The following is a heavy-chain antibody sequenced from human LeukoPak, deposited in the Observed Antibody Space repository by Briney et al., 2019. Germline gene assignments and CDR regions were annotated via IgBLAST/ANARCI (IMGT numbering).Heavy chain of an antibody. CDR1: GYTFTGYY. Sequence: GASVKVSCKASGYTFTGYYMHWVRQAPGQGLEWMGWINPNSGGTNYAQRFQGRVTMTTDTSISTAYMELSRLRSDDTAMYYCARDYRAAGSVDYWGQGTLVTVSS. V-gene: IGHV1-2*02. D-gene: IGHD6-13*01. CDR3: ARDYRAAGSVDY. J-gene: IGHJ4*02. CDR2: INPNSGGT.